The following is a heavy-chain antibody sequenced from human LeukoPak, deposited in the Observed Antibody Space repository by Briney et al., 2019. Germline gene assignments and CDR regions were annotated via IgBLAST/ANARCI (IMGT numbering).Heavy chain of an antibody. Sequence: ASVKVSCKASGYTFTKYAMNWVRQAPGQRLEWMGWIDAGNAKTKYSQKFQGRVTITRDTSASTAYMELSSLRSEDTAVYYCAKGTRVRGSGWYYFDYWGQGTLVTVSS. V-gene: IGHV1-3*01. J-gene: IGHJ4*02. CDR2: IDAGNAKT. CDR1: GYTFTKYA. D-gene: IGHD6-19*01. CDR3: AKGTRVRGSGWYYFDY.